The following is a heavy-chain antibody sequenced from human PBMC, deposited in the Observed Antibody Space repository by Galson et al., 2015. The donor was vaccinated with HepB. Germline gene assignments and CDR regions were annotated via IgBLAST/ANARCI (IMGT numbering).Heavy chain of an antibody. CDR2: ISVDGSNT. V-gene: IGHV3-30*18. J-gene: IGHJ4*02. Sequence: SLRLSCAASGFTFSDYGMHWVRQAPGKGLELVAVISVDGSNTYYADSVKGRFTISRDNSKNTLYLQMNSLRAADTAVYYCAKDGYDYWSDYSYHFYYWGQGTLVTVSS. D-gene: IGHD3-3*01. CDR1: GFTFSDYG. CDR3: AKDGYDYWSDYSYHFYY.